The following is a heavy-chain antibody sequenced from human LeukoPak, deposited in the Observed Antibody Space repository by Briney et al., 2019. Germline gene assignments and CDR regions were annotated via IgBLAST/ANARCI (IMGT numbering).Heavy chain of an antibody. D-gene: IGHD5/OR15-5a*01. J-gene: IGHJ6*03. CDR2: ISWNSGSI. CDR1: GFTFDDYA. Sequence: GGSLRLSCAASGFTFDDYAMHRVRQAPGKGLEWVSGISWNSGSIGYADSVKGRFTISRDNSKNTLYLQMNSLRAEDTAVYYCAKDTVKVSTISRVPHYTDVWGKGTTVTISS. V-gene: IGHV3-9*01. CDR3: AKDTVKVSTISRVPHYTDV.